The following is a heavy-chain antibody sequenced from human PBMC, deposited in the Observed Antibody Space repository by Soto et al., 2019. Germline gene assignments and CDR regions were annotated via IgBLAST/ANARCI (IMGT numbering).Heavy chain of an antibody. J-gene: IGHJ6*02. D-gene: IGHD6-6*01. CDR1: GGSISSGGYF. V-gene: IGHV4-31*03. CDR3: ARGSSHHYGMDV. Sequence: SETLSLTCTVSGGSISSGGYFWSWIRQDPGEGLELIGYIYYSGYTYYNPSLKSRLTISMDTSRNQFSLKLSSVTAADTAVYYCARGSSHHYGMDVWAQGTTVTXS. CDR2: IYYSGYT.